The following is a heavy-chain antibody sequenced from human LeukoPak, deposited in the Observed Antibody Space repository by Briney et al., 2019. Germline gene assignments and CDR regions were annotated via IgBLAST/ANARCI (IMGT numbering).Heavy chain of an antibody. V-gene: IGHV4-39*07. CDR3: ARAELTGYSSSWYAPTPFDY. Sequence: SETLSLTCAVSGGSISSSSYYWGWIRQPPGKGLEWIGSIYYSGSTYYNPSLKSRVTISVDTSKNQFSLKLSSVTAADTAVYYCARAELTGYSSSWYAPTPFDYWGQGTLVTVSS. D-gene: IGHD6-13*01. CDR2: IYYSGST. J-gene: IGHJ4*02. CDR1: GGSISSSSYY.